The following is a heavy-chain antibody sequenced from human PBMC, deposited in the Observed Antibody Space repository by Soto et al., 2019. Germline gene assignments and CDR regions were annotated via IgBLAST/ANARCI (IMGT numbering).Heavy chain of an antibody. Sequence: PGGSLRLSCAASGFTVSSNYMSWVRQAPGKGLEWVSVIYSGGSTYYADSVKGRFTISRDNSKNTLYLQMNSLRAEDTAVYYCARLRSEPYYYYYMDVWGKGTTVTVSS. CDR1: GFTVSSNY. V-gene: IGHV3-66*04. D-gene: IGHD4-17*01. CDR3: ARLRSEPYYYYYMDV. J-gene: IGHJ6*03. CDR2: IYSGGST.